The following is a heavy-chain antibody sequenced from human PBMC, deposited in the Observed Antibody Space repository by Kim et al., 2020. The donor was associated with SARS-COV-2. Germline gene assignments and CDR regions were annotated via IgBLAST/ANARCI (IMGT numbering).Heavy chain of an antibody. J-gene: IGHJ4*02. CDR2: IYSGGST. D-gene: IGHD6-13*01. CDR3: ARGGPYSSSQGDYFDY. Sequence: GGSLRLSCAASGFIVSLKYMSWVRQAPGKGLEWVSVIYSGGSTFYADSVKGRFTISRDNSKNTLYLQMNSLRAEDTAVYYCARGGPYSSSQGDYFDYWGQGTLVTVSS. CDR1: GFIVSLKY. V-gene: IGHV3-53*01.